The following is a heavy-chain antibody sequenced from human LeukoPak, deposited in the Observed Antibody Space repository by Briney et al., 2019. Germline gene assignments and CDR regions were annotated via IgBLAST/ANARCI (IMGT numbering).Heavy chain of an antibody. V-gene: IGHV2-5*02. CDR2: IYWDDDK. J-gene: IGHJ4*02. CDR3: AHRREGGVAKFGTFDY. Sequence: SGPTLVKPTQTLTLTCTFSGFSLSPGGVGVGWIRQPPGKALEWLAIIYWDDDKRYSPSLKSRLTITKDTSKDLVVLIMTNVDPVDTATYYCAHRREGGVAKFGTFDYWGQGALVTVSS. D-gene: IGHD2-8*02. CDR1: GFSLSPGGVG.